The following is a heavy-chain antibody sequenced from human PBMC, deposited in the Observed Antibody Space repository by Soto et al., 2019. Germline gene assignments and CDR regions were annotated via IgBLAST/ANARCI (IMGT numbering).Heavy chain of an antibody. CDR2: ISPKSGGT. CDR1: GYTFIDYY. V-gene: IGHV1-2*02. CDR3: ARPPGYISDWYYFDL. D-gene: IGHD6-19*01. J-gene: IGHJ4*02. Sequence: QVQLVQSGAEVKKPGASVKVSCEASGYTFIDYYMHWVRQAPGQGFEWMGRISPKSGGTNYAQKFQGRVPMTWDTSLNAAFMELSSLISEDTAVYYCARPPGYISDWYYFDLWGQGTLVSVSS.